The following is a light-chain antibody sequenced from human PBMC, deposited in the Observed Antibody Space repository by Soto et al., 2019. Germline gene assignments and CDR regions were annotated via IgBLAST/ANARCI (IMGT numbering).Light chain of an antibody. CDR3: QHYVTSSIT. Sequence: EVVLTQSTGTLSLSPGERVTILCLASQSVSSTSLAWYQQKPGQTPRLLIYGASSRATGTPDRISGGGSGTHFPLTISRLEPEDFAVYYCQHYVTSSITFGQGTRLEIK. CDR2: GAS. J-gene: IGKJ5*01. V-gene: IGKV3-20*01. CDR1: QSVSSTS.